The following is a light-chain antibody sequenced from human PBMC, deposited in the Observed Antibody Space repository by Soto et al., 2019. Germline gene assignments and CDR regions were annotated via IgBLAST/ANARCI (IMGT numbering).Light chain of an antibody. V-gene: IGLV2-14*01. CDR3: SSYTSSSTLDTV. J-gene: IGLJ1*01. CDR2: DVS. CDR1: SSDVGGYNY. Sequence: QSALTQPASVSGSPGQSITISCTGTSSDVGGYNYVSWYQQHPGKAPKLMIYDVSNRPSGVSNRFSGSKSGNTASLTISGLQAEDEADYYCSSYTSSSTLDTVFGTGTKATV.